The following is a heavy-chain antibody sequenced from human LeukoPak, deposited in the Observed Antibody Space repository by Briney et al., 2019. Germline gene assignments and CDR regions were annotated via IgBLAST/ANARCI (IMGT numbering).Heavy chain of an antibody. Sequence: PGGSLRLSCAASGFSFSAYAMSWVRQTPGKGLEWVSSISGGAISTYSVDSVKGRFTISRDNSKNTVYLQMNSLRAEDTAIYYCAKNFLPVGASAPYYFHYWGQGTLVTVSS. CDR2: ISGGAIST. V-gene: IGHV3-23*01. D-gene: IGHD1-26*01. J-gene: IGHJ4*02. CDR3: AKNFLPVGASAPYYFHY. CDR1: GFSFSAYA.